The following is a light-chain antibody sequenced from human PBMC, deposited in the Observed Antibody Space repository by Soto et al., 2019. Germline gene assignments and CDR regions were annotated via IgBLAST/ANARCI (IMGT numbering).Light chain of an antibody. CDR2: GAS. J-gene: IGKJ1*01. CDR1: QSASSNY. Sequence: EIVLTQSPGTLSLSPGERATLSCRASQSASSNYLSWYQQKPGQAPRLLIYGASSKATVIPDRFSGSGSGTDVTLTISRLEPEDFVVYYCQEYGSSRTFGQGTKVQIK. CDR3: QEYGSSRT. V-gene: IGKV3-20*01.